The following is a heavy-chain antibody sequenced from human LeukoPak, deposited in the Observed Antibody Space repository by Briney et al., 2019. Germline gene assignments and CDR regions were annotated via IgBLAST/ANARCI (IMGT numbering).Heavy chain of an antibody. J-gene: IGHJ4*02. CDR1: GGTFSSYA. V-gene: IGHV1-69*04. CDR3: ARGGERHYDSSGYYPYYFDY. CDR2: IIPILGIA. Sequence: SVKVSCKASGGTFSSYAISWVRQAPRQGLEWMGRIIPILGIANYAQKFQGRVTITADKSTSTAYMELSSLRSEDTAVYYCARGGERHYDSSGYYPYYFDYWGQGTLVTVSS. D-gene: IGHD3-22*01.